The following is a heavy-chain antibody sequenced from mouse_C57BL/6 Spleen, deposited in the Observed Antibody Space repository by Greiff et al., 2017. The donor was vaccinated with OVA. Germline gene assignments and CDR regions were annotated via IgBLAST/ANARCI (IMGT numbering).Heavy chain of an antibody. Sequence: VHVKQSGPELVKPGASVKISCKASGYSFTDYNMNWVKQSNGKSLEWIGVINPNYGTTSYNQKFKGKATLTVDQSSSTAYMQLNSLTSEDSAVYYCARRGLYDYDGYFDVWGTGTTVTVSS. CDR2: INPNYGTT. CDR3: ARRGLYDYDGYFDV. V-gene: IGHV1-39*01. J-gene: IGHJ1*03. CDR1: GYSFTDYN. D-gene: IGHD2-4*01.